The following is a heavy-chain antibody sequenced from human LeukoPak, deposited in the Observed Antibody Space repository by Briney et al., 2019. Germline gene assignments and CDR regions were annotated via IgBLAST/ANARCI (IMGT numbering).Heavy chain of an antibody. V-gene: IGHV3-23*01. J-gene: IGHJ4*02. CDR1: GFTFSSYA. CDR3: AKDVTIVVVTYFDY. Sequence: GGSLRLSCAASGFTFSSYAMSWVRQAPGKGLEWVAAISGSGGSTYYADSVKGRFTISRDNSKNTLYLQMNSLRAEDTAVYYCAKDVTIVVVTYFDYWGQGTLVTVSS. D-gene: IGHD2-21*02. CDR2: ISGSGGST.